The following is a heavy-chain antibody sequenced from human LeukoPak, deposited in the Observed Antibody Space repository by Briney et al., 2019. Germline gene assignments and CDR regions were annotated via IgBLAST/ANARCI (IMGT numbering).Heavy chain of an antibody. CDR1: GGSISSGSYY. Sequence: SQTLSLTCTVSGGSISSGSYYWSWIRQPAGKGLLWIGRIYTSGSSNYYNSLQSRVTISVNTSKYQFSLKLSSVTSADTAVYYCARGLFYYDSSGYSNYFDYWGRGTLVTVSS. D-gene: IGHD3-22*01. J-gene: IGHJ4*02. CDR3: ARGLFYYDSSGYSNYFDY. CDR2: IYTSGSS. V-gene: IGHV4-61*02.